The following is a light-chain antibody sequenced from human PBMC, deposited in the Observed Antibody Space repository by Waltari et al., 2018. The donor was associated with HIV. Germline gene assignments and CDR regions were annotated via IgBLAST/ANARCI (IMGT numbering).Light chain of an antibody. Sequence: IQLTQSPSFLSASVGDRVRITCRATQGVGSYLAWYQKKPGKAPNLLIYAVSVLQSGVPSRFSGSGSGTVFTLTISGLQPEDLATYYCQQLKTYPVTFGGGTKVDSK. CDR2: AVS. CDR3: QQLKTYPVT. CDR1: QGVGSY. J-gene: IGKJ4*01. V-gene: IGKV1-9*01.